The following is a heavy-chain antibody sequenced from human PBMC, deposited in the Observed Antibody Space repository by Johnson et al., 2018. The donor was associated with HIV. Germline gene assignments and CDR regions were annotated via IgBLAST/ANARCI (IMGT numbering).Heavy chain of an antibody. CDR3: VRDVGPLDI. Sequence: QVQLVESGGGVVRPGRSLRLSCAASGFTFSSYAMHWVRQAPAKGLEWVSVIYSGGSTYYADSVKGRFTISRDHSENTLYLQMNSLRVEDTAVYYCVRDVGPLDIWGQGTLVTVS. CDR1: GFTFSSYA. CDR2: IYSGGST. V-gene: IGHV3-NL1*01. J-gene: IGHJ3*02.